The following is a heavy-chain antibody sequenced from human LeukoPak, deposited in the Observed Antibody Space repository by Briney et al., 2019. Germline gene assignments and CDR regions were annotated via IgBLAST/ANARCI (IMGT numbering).Heavy chain of an antibody. CDR3: AKDGDQWIRLVYYYDS. Sequence: QPGGSLRLSCAASGFTFSSYEMNWVRQAPGKGLEWVSYISSSGSTIYYADSVKGRFTISRDNSKNAVYLQMNSLRAEDTGLYYCAKDGDQWIRLVYYYDSWGQGILVTVSS. V-gene: IGHV3-48*03. J-gene: IGHJ4*02. CDR2: ISSSGSTI. D-gene: IGHD5-12*01. CDR1: GFTFSSYE.